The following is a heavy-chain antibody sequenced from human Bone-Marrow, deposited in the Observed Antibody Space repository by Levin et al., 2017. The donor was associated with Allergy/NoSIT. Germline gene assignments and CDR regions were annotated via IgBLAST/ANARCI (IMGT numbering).Heavy chain of an antibody. V-gene: IGHV3-74*01. Sequence: PSETLSLTCAASGFTFSTYWMHWVRQTPGQGLEWVSRINSDGSITDYADSVKGRFTISRDNAKSTMYMQMNSLRAEDTAIYYCSRLCDRTNNCVAWADYWGQGTLVTVSS. CDR3: SRLCDRTNNCVAWADY. CDR2: INSDGSIT. J-gene: IGHJ4*02. D-gene: IGHD1-20*01. CDR1: GFTFSTYW.